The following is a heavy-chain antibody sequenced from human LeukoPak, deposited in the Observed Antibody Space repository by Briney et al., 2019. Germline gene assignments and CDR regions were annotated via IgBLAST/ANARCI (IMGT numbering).Heavy chain of an antibody. CDR3: AGHHPRNTVDF. D-gene: IGHD2/OR15-2a*01. CDR1: GGSISTYY. V-gene: IGHV4-59*08. CDR2: VSDTGST. J-gene: IGHJ4*02. Sequence: SETLSLTCTVSGGSISTYYWSWVRQPPGKGLEWIGCVSDTGSTNYSPSLKSRVTISLDTSKNQFSLKLSSVTAADTAVYYCAGHHPRNTVDFWGQGTLVTVSS.